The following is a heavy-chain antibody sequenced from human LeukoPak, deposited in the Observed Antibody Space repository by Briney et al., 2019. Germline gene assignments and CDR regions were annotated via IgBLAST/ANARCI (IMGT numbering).Heavy chain of an antibody. CDR1: GGSICSYY. J-gene: IGHJ5*02. CDR3: AREWESWFDP. CDR2: IYYSGST. V-gene: IGHV4-59*01. D-gene: IGHD1-26*01. Sequence: SETLSLTCTVSGGSICSYYWGWIRQPPGKGLEWIGYIYYSGSTNYNPPLKSRVTISVDTSKNQFSLKLSSVTAADTAVYYCAREWESWFDPWGQGTLVTVSS.